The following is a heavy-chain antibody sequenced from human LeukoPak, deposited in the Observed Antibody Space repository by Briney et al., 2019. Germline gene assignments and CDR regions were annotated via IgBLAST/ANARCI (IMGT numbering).Heavy chain of an antibody. V-gene: IGHV1-2*02. CDR2: INPNSGVT. Sequence: ASVKVSCKASGYTFTSYGISWVRQAPGQGLEWMGWINPNSGVTNYAQKFQGRVTMARDTSISTAYMELSSLRSDDTAVYYCARGLFDTASAGKQGVLYWGQGTLVTVSS. J-gene: IGHJ4*02. CDR1: GYTFTSYG. CDR3: ARGLFDTASAGKQGVLY. D-gene: IGHD6-13*01.